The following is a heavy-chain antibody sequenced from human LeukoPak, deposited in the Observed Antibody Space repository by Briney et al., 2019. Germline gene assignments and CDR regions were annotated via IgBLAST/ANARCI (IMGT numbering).Heavy chain of an antibody. D-gene: IGHD2-15*01. CDR3: GRGDCSGGSCYVGAY. Sequence: GGSLRLSCAASGFTFSDHYMDWVRQAPAQGLEWVGRIRNKANSYTTEYAASVKGRFSISRDDSKNSLYLQMNRLKTEDTAVYYCGRGDCSGGSCYVGAYWGQGTLVTVSS. CDR2: IRNKANSYTT. J-gene: IGHJ4*02. CDR1: GFTFSDHY. V-gene: IGHV3-72*01.